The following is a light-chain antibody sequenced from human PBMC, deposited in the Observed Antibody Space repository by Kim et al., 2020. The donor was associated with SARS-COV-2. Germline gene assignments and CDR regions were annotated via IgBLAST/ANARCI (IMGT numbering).Light chain of an antibody. Sequence: PGRTVPLPLASTTGPVPYCTFPSWFHHKPGQAPRTLIYDTGNRPSWTPARFSGSLLGGKAALTLSAAQPEDEADYYCLLSYSDSRVFGGGTQLTVL. CDR1: TGPVPYCTF. CDR3: LLSYSDSRV. J-gene: IGLJ2*01. V-gene: IGLV7-46*01. CDR2: DTG.